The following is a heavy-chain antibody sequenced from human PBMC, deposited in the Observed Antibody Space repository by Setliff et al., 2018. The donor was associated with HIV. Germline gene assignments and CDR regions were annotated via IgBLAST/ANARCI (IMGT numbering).Heavy chain of an antibody. V-gene: IGHV4-61*02. CDR3: AREPRAFDV. CDR1: GGSISSGSYY. CDR2: IYSSGST. Sequence: PSETLSLTCTVSGGSISSGSYYWSWIRQPAGKGLEWIGRIYSSGSTNYNPSLSSRVTISVDTSKNQFSLKLRSVTAADTAVYFCAREPRAFDVWGQGTMVT. J-gene: IGHJ3*01.